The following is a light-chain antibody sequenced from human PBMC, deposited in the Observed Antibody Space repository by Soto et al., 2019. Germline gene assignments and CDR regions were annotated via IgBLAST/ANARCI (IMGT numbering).Light chain of an antibody. V-gene: IGKV3-15*01. Sequence: IVMTPSPATLSVSPGERATLSCRASQSVYSNLAWYQQKPGQAPRFLIYGASTRATGIPARFSGSGSGTEFTLTISSLQSEDFAVYYCQQYDNWPLTFGGGTKVDIK. CDR1: QSVYSN. CDR2: GAS. J-gene: IGKJ4*01. CDR3: QQYDNWPLT.